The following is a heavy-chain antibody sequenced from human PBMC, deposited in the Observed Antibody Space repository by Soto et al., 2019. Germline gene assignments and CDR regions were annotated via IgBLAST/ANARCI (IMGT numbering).Heavy chain of an antibody. CDR1: GFTFSSYG. D-gene: IGHD1-26*01. J-gene: IGHJ4*02. V-gene: IGHV3-30*18. Sequence: QVQLVESGGGVVQPGRSLRLSCAASGFTFSSYGMHWVRQAPGKGLEWVAVISYDGSNKYYADSVKGRFTISRDNSKNTLYLQMNSLRAEDTAVYYCAKDIGGQGYFDYWGQGTLVTVSS. CDR2: ISYDGSNK. CDR3: AKDIGGQGYFDY.